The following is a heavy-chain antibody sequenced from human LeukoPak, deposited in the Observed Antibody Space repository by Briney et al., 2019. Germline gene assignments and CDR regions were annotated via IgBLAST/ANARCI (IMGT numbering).Heavy chain of an antibody. D-gene: IGHD3-10*01. CDR3: VREGYYHSGSLPTFYFDY. CDR2: ISYDVGVK. V-gene: IGHV3-30-3*01. J-gene: IGHJ4*02. CDR1: GFDFHNYV. Sequence: GGSLRLSCAASGFDFHNYVIHWVRQAPGKGLEWVAVISYDVGVKYHADSVKGRFTISRDSSSKTVYLQMNSLRTEDTSVYYCVREGYYHSGSLPTFYFDYWGQGTLVTVSS.